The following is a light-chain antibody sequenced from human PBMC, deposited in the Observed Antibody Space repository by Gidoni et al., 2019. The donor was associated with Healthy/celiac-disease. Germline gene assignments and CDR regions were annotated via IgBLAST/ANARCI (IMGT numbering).Light chain of an antibody. J-gene: IGKJ2*01. Sequence: EIVLTQSPATLSLSPGERATRSCRASQSVSSYLAWYQQKPGQAPRLLIYDASNRATGIPARFSGSGSGTDFTRTISSLEPEDFAVYYCQQRSNSGTFXQXTKLEIK. CDR1: QSVSSY. CDR2: DAS. V-gene: IGKV3-11*01. CDR3: QQRSNSGT.